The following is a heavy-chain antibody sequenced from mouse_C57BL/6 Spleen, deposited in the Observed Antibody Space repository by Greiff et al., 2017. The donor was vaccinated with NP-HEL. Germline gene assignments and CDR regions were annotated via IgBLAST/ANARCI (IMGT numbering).Heavy chain of an antibody. D-gene: IGHD1-1*01. CDR3: TRAYGGSYDAY. Sequence: QVQLQQSGAELVRPGASVTLSCKASGYTFTDYEMHWVKQTPVHGLEWIGAFDPETGGTAYNQKFKGKAILTADKSSSTAYMELRSLTSDDSAVYYCTRAYGGSYDAYWGQGTLVTVSA. J-gene: IGHJ3*01. CDR1: GYTFTDYE. V-gene: IGHV1-15*01. CDR2: FDPETGGT.